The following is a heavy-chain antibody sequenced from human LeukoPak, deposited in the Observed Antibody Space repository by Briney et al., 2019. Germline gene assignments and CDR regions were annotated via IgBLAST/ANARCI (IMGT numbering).Heavy chain of an antibody. Sequence: GGSLRLSCAASGFTVSSDYMSWVRQAPGKGLEWVSVIYSGGSTYYADSVKGRFTISRDNSKNTLYLQMNSLRAEDTAVYYCARVYDFWSGYYLDYWGQGILVTVSS. V-gene: IGHV3-66*02. D-gene: IGHD3-3*01. CDR1: GFTVSSDY. J-gene: IGHJ4*02. CDR3: ARVYDFWSGYYLDY. CDR2: IYSGGST.